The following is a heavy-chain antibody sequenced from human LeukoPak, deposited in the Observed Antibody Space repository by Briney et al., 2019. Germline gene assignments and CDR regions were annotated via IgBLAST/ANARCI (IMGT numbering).Heavy chain of an antibody. Sequence: PSETLSLTCTVSGGTISSYYWNWIRQPPGKGLEWIGYIHYSGSTKYNPSLKSRVTISVDTSKNQFSLKLSSVTAADTAVYYCARGSYYDSSGYYWGAFDIWGQGTMVTVSS. J-gene: IGHJ3*02. CDR3: ARGSYYDSSGYYWGAFDI. CDR2: IHYSGST. CDR1: GGTISSYY. D-gene: IGHD3-22*01. V-gene: IGHV4-59*01.